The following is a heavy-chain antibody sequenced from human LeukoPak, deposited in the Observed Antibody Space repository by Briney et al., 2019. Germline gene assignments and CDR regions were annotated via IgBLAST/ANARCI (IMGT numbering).Heavy chain of an antibody. CDR3: ARGLVPDY. Sequence: PGGSLRLSCAASGFTFSSYAMHWVRQAPGKGLEWVAVISYDGSNKYYADSVKGRFTISRDNSKNTLYLQMNSLRAEDTAVYYCARGLVPDYWGQGTLVTVSS. CDR2: ISYDGSNK. CDR1: GFTFSSYA. J-gene: IGHJ4*02. V-gene: IGHV3-30*04. D-gene: IGHD3-22*01.